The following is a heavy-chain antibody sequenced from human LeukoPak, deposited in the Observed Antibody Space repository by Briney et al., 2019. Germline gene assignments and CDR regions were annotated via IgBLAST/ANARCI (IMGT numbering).Heavy chain of an antibody. J-gene: IGHJ3*02. CDR1: GYTFTGYY. CDR3: ATYYNSGVHAFHI. V-gene: IGHV1-2*02. Sequence: ASVKVSCKASGYTFTGYYIHWVRQAPGQGLEWMGYINPNSGGTHYAQKFQGRVTMTRDTSISTAYMDLRRLTSDDTAVYYCATYYNSGVHAFHIWGQGTMVTVSS. D-gene: IGHD3-22*01. CDR2: INPNSGGT.